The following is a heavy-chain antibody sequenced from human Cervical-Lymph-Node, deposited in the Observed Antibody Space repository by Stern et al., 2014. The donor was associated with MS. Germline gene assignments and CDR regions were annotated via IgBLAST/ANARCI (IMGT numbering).Heavy chain of an antibody. D-gene: IGHD5-18*01. CDR3: ARPSTGGYTYGGNFDY. J-gene: IGHJ4*02. Sequence: QVQLGQSGAEVKKPGASVKVSCEASGYTFINYYIHWVRQAPGQGLEWMGGISPSGSTANYAQKFQGRVTMTRDTSTSTVYMELSSLRSEDTAVYYCARPSTGGYTYGGNFDYWGQGALVTVSS. CDR1: GYTFINYY. V-gene: IGHV1-46*03. CDR2: ISPSGSTA.